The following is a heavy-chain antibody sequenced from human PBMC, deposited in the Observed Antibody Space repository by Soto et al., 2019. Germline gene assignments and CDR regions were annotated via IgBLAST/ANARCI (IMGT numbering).Heavy chain of an antibody. D-gene: IGHD2-2*01. Sequence: SETLSLTCTVSGGSISSGDYYWSWIRQPPGKGLEWIGYIYYSGSTYYNPSLKSRVTISVDKSKNQFSLKLSSVTAADTAVYYCARTTFRVVVFDYWGQGNLVTVSS. CDR3: ARTTFRVVVFDY. V-gene: IGHV4-30-4*01. J-gene: IGHJ4*02. CDR2: IYYSGST. CDR1: GGSISSGDYY.